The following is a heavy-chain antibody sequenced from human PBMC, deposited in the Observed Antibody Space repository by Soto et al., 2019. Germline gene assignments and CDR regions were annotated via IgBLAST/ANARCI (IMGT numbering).Heavy chain of an antibody. CDR3: ARDGGEWLQSGGGGFDP. D-gene: IGHD3-10*01. CDR1: GDSISNFHW. V-gene: IGHV4-4*02. J-gene: IGHJ5*02. Sequence: VQLHESGPGLVKASGTLSLTCAVSGDSISNFHWWTWLRQPPGRGLEWIGEIFHSGSTTYNPSLKSRVTISAEKSTNHFSLYLNSVTAADTAVYYCARDGGEWLQSGGGGFDPWGPGILVIVSS. CDR2: IFHSGST.